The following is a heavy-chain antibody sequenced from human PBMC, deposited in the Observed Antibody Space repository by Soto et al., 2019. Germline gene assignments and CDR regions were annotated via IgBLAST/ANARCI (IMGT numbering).Heavy chain of an antibody. CDR3: TNRRNGLRFLEWSVGMEV. V-gene: IGHV3-30*18. D-gene: IGHD3-3*01. Sequence: GGSLRLSCAASGFTFSNCCMHWVRQAPGKGLEWVAFISDDGSNKYYADSMKGRFTMSRDNSKSTLYLQMNSLRVEDTAVYYCTNRRNGLRFLEWSVGMEVWGQGTTVTVFS. J-gene: IGHJ6*02. CDR2: ISDDGSNK. CDR1: GFTFSNCC.